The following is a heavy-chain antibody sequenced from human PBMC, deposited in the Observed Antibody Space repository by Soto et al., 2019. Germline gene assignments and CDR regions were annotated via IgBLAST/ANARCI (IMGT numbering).Heavy chain of an antibody. CDR3: AKEMFGGSLRPHFDN. J-gene: IGHJ4*02. CDR2: INPNRGGT. CDR1: GYTFTAYF. Sequence: QVQLLQSGAEVRKPGASVKVYCKASGYTFTAYFIHWVRQAPGQGLEWLGWINPNRGGTKFAEKFQDRLTMTGDASIDTVYIVRSILKSDEKALYYCAKEMFGGSLRPHFDNWGQETLVTVSS. V-gene: IGHV1-2*02. D-gene: IGHD1-26*01.